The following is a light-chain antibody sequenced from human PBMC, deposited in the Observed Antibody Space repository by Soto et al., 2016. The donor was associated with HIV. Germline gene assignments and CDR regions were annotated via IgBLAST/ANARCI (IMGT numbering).Light chain of an antibody. CDR1: KLGDRY. Sequence: SYELTQPPSVSVPPGQTASITCSGDKLGDRYACWYQQKPGQSPVLVIYQDTKRPSGIPERFSGSNSGNTATLTISGTQAMDEADYYCQAWDISTVVFGGGTKLTVL. J-gene: IGLJ2*01. CDR2: QDT. V-gene: IGLV3-1*01. CDR3: QAWDISTVV.